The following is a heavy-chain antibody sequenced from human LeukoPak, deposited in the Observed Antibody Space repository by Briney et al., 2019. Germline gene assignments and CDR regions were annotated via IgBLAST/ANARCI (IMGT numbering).Heavy chain of an antibody. Sequence: GESLKISCKGSGYSFTNYWIGWVRQMPGKGLEWMGIIYPGDSDTRYSPSSQGQVTISADKSISTAYLQWSSLKASDTAMYYCARLGRTFGGVIALYYYYYMDVWGKGTTVTISS. CDR2: IYPGDSDT. J-gene: IGHJ6*03. CDR1: GYSFTNYW. D-gene: IGHD3-16*02. V-gene: IGHV5-51*01. CDR3: ARLGRTFGGVIALYYYYYMDV.